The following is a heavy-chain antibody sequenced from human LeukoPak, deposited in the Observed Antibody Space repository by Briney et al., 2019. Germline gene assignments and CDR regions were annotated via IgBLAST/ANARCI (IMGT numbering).Heavy chain of an antibody. V-gene: IGHV3-30*02. CDR1: GFTFSSYG. CDR2: IRYDGSNK. CDR3: ARVKIGELSSDY. J-gene: IGHJ4*02. Sequence: GGSLRLSCAASGFTFSSYGMHWVRQAPGKGLEWVAFIRYDGSNKYYADSVKGRFTISRDNSKNTLYLQMNSLRAEDTAVYYCARVKIGELSSDYWGQGTLVTVSS. D-gene: IGHD3-10*01.